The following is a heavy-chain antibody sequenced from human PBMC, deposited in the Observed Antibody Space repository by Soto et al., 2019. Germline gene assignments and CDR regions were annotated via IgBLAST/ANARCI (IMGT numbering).Heavy chain of an antibody. J-gene: IGHJ4*02. D-gene: IGHD6-19*01. V-gene: IGHV6-1*01. CDR3: VRDPSITVAGHFDY. CDR2: TYYRSKWYN. CDR1: GDSVSSNRAA. Sequence: SPTLSLTCAISGDSVSSNRAAWNWIRQTPSRGLEWLGRTYYRSKWYNDYALSVKSRIIINPDTSKNQVSLQLNSVTPEDTAVHYCVRDPSITVAGHFDYWGQGTLVTISS.